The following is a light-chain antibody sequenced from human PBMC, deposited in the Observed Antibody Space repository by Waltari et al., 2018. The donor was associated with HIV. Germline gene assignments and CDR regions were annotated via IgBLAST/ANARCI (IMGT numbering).Light chain of an antibody. V-gene: IGKV1-39*01. J-gene: IGKJ2*01. Sequence: DIQMTQSPSSLSASVGDRVTITCRASQTVTSYLNWYQQRPGKAPNLLIFAASTLQTGVPPRFNGSGSATDYTLTISSLQPEDSATYFCQQSHSIPYTFGQGPSWRSN. CDR1: QTVTSY. CDR3: QQSHSIPYT. CDR2: AAS.